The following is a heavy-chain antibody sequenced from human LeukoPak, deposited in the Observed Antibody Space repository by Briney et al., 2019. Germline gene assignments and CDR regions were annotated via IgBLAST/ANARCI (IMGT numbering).Heavy chain of an antibody. V-gene: IGHV1-69*05. CDR2: IIPIFGAA. D-gene: IGHD3-3*01. CDR3: ARGLRFLEWLLDY. Sequence: SVKVSCKASGGTFSSYAISWVRQAPGQGLEWMGGIIPIFGAANYAQKFQGRVTITTDESTSTAYMELSSLRSEDTAVYYCARGLRFLEWLLDYWGQGTLVTVSS. CDR1: GGTFSSYA. J-gene: IGHJ4*02.